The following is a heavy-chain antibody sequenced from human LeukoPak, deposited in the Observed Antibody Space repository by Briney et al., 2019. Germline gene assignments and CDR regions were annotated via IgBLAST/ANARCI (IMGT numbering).Heavy chain of an antibody. D-gene: IGHD6-13*01. V-gene: IGHV4-59*08. CDR3: AGPWAAAGPQIT. J-gene: IGHJ5*02. Sequence: SETLSLTCTVSGGSITSYYWSWIRQPPGKGLEWIWYIYYSGITNYNPSLKSRVTVSVDTSKNQFSLNLSSVTAADTAVYYCAGPWAAAGPQITWGQGTLATVSS. CDR1: GGSITSYY. CDR2: IYYSGIT.